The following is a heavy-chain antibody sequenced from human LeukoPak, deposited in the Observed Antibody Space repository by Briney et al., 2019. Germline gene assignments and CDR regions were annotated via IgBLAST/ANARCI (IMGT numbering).Heavy chain of an antibody. CDR2: INPRGSNT. CDR1: RNSFPSYY. CDR3: ARGQYYYYTYV. V-gene: IGHV1-46*01. Sequence: ASVTDSCMSSRNSFPSYYMHCVGPAPGQGLEWMRIINPRGSNTTDAQRFQGRLTVTRDTSKSTVYRELSSLRSEDTAVYYCARGQYYYYTYVGGKGKRITVS. J-gene: IGHJ6*03.